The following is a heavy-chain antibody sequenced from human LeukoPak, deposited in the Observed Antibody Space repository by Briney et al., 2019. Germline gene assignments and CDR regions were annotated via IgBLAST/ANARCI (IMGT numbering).Heavy chain of an antibody. Sequence: AGGSLRLSCAASGFTFSDYYMSWIRQAPGKGLEWVSYISSSGSTIYYADSVKGRFTISRDNAKNSLYLQMNSLRAEDTAVYYCARDDPVEEQQLGTIDYWGQGTLVTVSS. V-gene: IGHV3-11*01. CDR3: ARDDPVEEQQLGTIDY. D-gene: IGHD6-13*01. J-gene: IGHJ4*02. CDR1: GFTFSDYY. CDR2: ISSSGSTI.